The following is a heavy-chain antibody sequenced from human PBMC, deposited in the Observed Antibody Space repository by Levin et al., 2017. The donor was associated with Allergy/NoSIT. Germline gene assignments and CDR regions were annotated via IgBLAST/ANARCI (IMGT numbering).Heavy chain of an antibody. CDR2: INHSGST. J-gene: IGHJ4*02. CDR1: GGSFSGYY. Sequence: SQTLSLTCAVYGGSFSGYYWSWIRQPPGKGLEWIGEINHSGSTNYNPSLKSRVTISVDTSKNQFSLKLSSVTAADTAVYYCARGRHVSQQLGTFDYWGQGTLVTVSS. D-gene: IGHD6-13*01. V-gene: IGHV4-34*01. CDR3: ARGRHVSQQLGTFDY.